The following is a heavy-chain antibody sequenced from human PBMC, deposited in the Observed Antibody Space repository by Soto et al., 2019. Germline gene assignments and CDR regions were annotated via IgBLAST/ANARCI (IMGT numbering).Heavy chain of an antibody. CDR1: GGSISSYY. J-gene: IGHJ4*02. D-gene: IGHD3-10*01. CDR3: ARELWFGESPFDY. V-gene: IGHV4-59*12. Sequence: SETLSLTCTVSGGSISSYYWSWIRQPPGKGLEWIGYIYYSGSTNYNPSLKSRVTISVDTSKNQFSLKLSSVTAADTAVYYCARELWFGESPFDYWGQGTLVTVSS. CDR2: IYYSGST.